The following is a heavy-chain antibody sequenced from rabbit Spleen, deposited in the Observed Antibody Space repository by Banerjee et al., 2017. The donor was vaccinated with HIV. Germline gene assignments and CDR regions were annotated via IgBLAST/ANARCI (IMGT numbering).Heavy chain of an antibody. CDR2: IDTGSSGST. Sequence: QSLEESGGDLVKPGASLTLTCTVSGFSFSSNYWICWVRQAPGKGLEWIGCIDTGSSGSTYYASWAKGRFTISKTSSTTVTLQLTSLTAADTATYFCARDGSGNGYDFNLWGQGTLVTVS. V-gene: IGHV1S40*01. D-gene: IGHD1-1*01. J-gene: IGHJ4*01. CDR1: GFSFSSNYW. CDR3: ARDGSGNGYDFNL.